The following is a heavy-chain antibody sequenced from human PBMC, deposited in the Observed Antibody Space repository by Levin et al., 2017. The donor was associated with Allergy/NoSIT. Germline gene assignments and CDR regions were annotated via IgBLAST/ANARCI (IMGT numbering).Heavy chain of an antibody. J-gene: IGHJ2*01. CDR2: IYYSGST. V-gene: IGHV4-59*01. CDR3: ARRSWFGELLRYWYFDL. Sequence: SETLSLTCTVSGGSISSYYWSWIRQPPGKGLEWIGYIYYSGSTNYNPSLKSRVTISVDTSKNQFSLKLSSVTAADTAVYYCARRSWFGELLRYWYFDLWGRGTLVTVSS. CDR1: GGSISSYY. D-gene: IGHD3-10*01.